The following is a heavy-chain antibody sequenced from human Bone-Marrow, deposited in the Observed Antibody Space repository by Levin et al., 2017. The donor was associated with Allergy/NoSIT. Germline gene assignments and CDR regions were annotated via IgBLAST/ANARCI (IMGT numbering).Heavy chain of an antibody. V-gene: IGHV3-9*01. CDR1: GLTFDNYA. CDR2: ISWNTAKL. CDR3: AKDVTALPDKTWGMDV. J-gene: IGHJ6*02. D-gene: IGHD2-21*02. Sequence: QPGGSLRLSCAATGLTFDNYAMHWVRQAPGKGLEWVSGISWNTAKLDYADSVKGRFTISRDNANNLLYLQMNSLRAEDTALYYCAKDVTALPDKTWGMDVWGQGTTVTVSS.